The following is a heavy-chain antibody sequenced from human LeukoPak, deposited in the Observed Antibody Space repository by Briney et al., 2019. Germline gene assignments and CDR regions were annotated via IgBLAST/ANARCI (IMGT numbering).Heavy chain of an antibody. D-gene: IGHD3-22*01. CDR3: ARVSTYYYDSSGKGTNYDY. CDR1: GGSFSGYY. CDR2: INHSGST. V-gene: IGHV4-34*01. J-gene: IGHJ4*02. Sequence: SETLSLTCAVYGGSFSGYYWSWIRQPPGKGLEWIGEINHSGSTNYNPSLKSRVTISVDTSKNQFSLKLSSVTAADTAVYYCARVSTYYYDSSGKGTNYDYWGQGTLVTVSS.